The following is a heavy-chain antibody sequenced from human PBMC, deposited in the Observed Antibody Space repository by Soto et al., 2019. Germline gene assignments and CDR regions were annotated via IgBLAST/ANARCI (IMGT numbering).Heavy chain of an antibody. Sequence: SETLSLTCTVSGGSISSSSYYWGWIRQPPGKGLEWIGSIYYSGSTYYNPSLKSRVTISVDTSKNQFSLKLSSVTAADTAVYYCARRSEWEYKFDYWGQGTLVTVSS. J-gene: IGHJ4*02. D-gene: IGHD1-26*01. CDR3: ARRSEWEYKFDY. CDR2: IYYSGST. CDR1: GGSISSSSYY. V-gene: IGHV4-39*01.